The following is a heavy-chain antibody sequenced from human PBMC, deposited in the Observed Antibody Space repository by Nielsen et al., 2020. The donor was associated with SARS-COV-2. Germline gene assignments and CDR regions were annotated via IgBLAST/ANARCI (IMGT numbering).Heavy chain of an antibody. CDR2: IGTAGDT. V-gene: IGHV3-13*01. CDR1: GFTFSSYD. CDR3: AKDISPGAHSSSWYNYYYGMDV. Sequence: GESLKISCAASGFTFSSYDMHWVRQATGKGLEWVSAIGTAGDTYYPGSVKGRFTISRENAKNSLYLQMNSLRAEDTALYYCAKDISPGAHSSSWYNYYYGMDVWGQGTTVT. D-gene: IGHD6-13*01. J-gene: IGHJ6*02.